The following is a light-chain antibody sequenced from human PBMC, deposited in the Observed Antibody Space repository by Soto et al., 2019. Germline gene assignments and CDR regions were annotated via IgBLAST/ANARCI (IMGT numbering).Light chain of an antibody. J-gene: IGLJ2*01. V-gene: IGLV2-14*01. CDR2: EVS. CDR1: SSDVGRYNY. Sequence: QSALTQPASVSGSPGQSITISCTGTSSDVGRYNYVSWYQQQPGKAPKLIISEVSNRRSGVSNRFSGFKSGNTASLPISGRLSEDEAGYYCISYTSSSPHVVFGGGTKVTVL. CDR3: ISYTSSSPHVV.